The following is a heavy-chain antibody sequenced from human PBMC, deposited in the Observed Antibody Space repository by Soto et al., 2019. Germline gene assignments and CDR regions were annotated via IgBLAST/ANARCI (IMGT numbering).Heavy chain of an antibody. CDR2: ICYSGST. D-gene: IGHD5-12*01. Sequence: PSETLSLTCTVSGDSLSRADYCWSWIRQAPGKGLEWIGYICYSGSTYHNPSLKSRTSMSVDTSKKQFSLTLTSVTAADTAVYYCAREESGLFDYLGQGRLVTVSS. V-gene: IGHV4-30-4*08. J-gene: IGHJ4*02. CDR1: GDSLSRADYC. CDR3: AREESGLFDY.